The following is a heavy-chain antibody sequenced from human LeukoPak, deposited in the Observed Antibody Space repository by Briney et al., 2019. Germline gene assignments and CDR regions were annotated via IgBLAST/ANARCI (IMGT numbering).Heavy chain of an antibody. CDR1: GFTFSSYW. CDR3: AKQGLWNYGDTGGWFDP. D-gene: IGHD4-17*01. V-gene: IGHV3-7*03. CDR2: MNQDGSEK. J-gene: IGHJ5*02. Sequence: GGSLRLSCAASGFTFSSYWMNWVRQAPGKGLEWVANMNQDGSEKYYVDSVKGRFTISRDNGKKSLYLQMNSLRAEDTAVYYCAKQGLWNYGDTGGWFDPWGQGTLVTVSS.